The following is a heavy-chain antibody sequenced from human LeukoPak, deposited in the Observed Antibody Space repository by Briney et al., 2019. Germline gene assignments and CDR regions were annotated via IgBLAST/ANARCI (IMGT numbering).Heavy chain of an antibody. J-gene: IGHJ6*02. CDR1: GFTSIAYA. D-gene: IGHD3-16*01. CDR2: ISGGGVTT. CDR3: ARNQQLGGHSYYYYGMAV. Sequence: GGSLRLSCVGSGFTSIAYALTWARQAPGKGLEWVSGISGGGVTTYYADSVKGRFTISRDNSKNTLYLQMNSLRADDTAIYYCARNQQLGGHSYYYYGMAVWGQGTTVTVSS. V-gene: IGHV3-23*01.